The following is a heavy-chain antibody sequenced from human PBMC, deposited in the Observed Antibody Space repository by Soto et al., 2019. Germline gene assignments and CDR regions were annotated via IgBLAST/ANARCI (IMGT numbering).Heavy chain of an antibody. CDR1: GFTFSSYG. D-gene: IGHD3-10*01. V-gene: IGHV3-33*01. CDR2: IWSDESNK. Sequence: QVQLVESGGGVVQPGRSLRLSCAASGFTFSSYGMHWVRQAPGKGLEWVAVIWSDESNKYYADSVKGRFTISRDNSRNTLYLQMNSLRAEDTAVYYCGRDYYGSGNYPYFDYWGQGTLVTVSS. J-gene: IGHJ4*02. CDR3: GRDYYGSGNYPYFDY.